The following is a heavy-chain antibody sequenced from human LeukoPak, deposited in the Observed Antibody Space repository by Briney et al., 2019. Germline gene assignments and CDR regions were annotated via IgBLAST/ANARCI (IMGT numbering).Heavy chain of an antibody. J-gene: IGHJ5*02. CDR1: GYTFTCYG. Sequence: ASVKVSCKASGYTFTCYGTSWVRQAPGQGLEWMGWISAYNGNTNYAQKLQGRVTMTTDTSTSTAYMELRSLRSDDTAVYYCARNNYDFWSGGNWFDPWGQGTLVTVSS. CDR3: ARNNYDFWSGGNWFDP. CDR2: ISAYNGNT. D-gene: IGHD3-3*01. V-gene: IGHV1-18*01.